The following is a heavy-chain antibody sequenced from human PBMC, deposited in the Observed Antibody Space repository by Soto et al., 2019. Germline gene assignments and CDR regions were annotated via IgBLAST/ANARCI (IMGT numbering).Heavy chain of an antibody. CDR2: ISLDGSNR. V-gene: IGHV3-30*01. J-gene: IGHJ4*02. CDR3: AREREVYAVGYDY. D-gene: IGHD2-8*01. CDR1: DSSFSAYS. Sequence: LSCAASDSSFSAYSLHWVRRAPGKGLEWGAIISLDGSNRDYADSVKGRFTISRDNSKNTLYLQMNSLRPEDTAVYYCAREREVYAVGYDYLGQGTLVTVSS.